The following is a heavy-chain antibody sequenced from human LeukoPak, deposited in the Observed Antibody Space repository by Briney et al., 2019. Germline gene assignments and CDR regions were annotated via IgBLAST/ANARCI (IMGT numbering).Heavy chain of an antibody. J-gene: IGHJ4*02. D-gene: IGHD3-3*01. CDR1: GYSFTTYF. CDR2: INPGDSHT. Sequence: GESRKISCKGSGYSFTTYFIGWVRQMPGKGLEWVGVINPGDSHTTYSPSFQGHVTISADKSIGTAYLQWGSLKASDTAMYYCTRLEETQYYFDYWGQGTLVTVSS. CDR3: TRLEETQYYFDY. V-gene: IGHV5-51*01.